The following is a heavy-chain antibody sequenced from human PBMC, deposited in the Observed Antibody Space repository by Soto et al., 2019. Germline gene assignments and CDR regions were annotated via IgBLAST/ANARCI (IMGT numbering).Heavy chain of an antibody. V-gene: IGHV4-39*01. CDR1: GGSISSSSYY. CDR2: IYYSGST. D-gene: IGHD3-22*01. CDR3: ARHRYYYDSSGYPELPLN. Sequence: QLQLQESGPGLVKPSETLSLTCTVSGGSISSSSYYWGWIRQPPGKGLEWIGSIYYSGSTYYNPSLKSRVTISVDTSKNQFSLKLSSVTAADTAVYYCARHRYYYDSSGYPELPLNWGQGTLVTVSS. J-gene: IGHJ4*02.